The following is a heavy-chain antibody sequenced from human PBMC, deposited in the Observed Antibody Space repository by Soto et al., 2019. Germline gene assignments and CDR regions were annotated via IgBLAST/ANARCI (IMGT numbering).Heavy chain of an antibody. D-gene: IGHD3-9*01. CDR2: ISSSGYST. Sequence: EVQLLESGGGLVQPGGSLRLSCAASGFTFSNYAMRWVRKAPGKGLEWVSTISSSGYSTYYADSVQGRFTISRDNSKTTLYLQMNSLRAEDTAVYYCAKGGAHFDWRDNGFDPWGQGTLVTVSS. CDR1: GFTFSNYA. J-gene: IGHJ5*02. V-gene: IGHV3-23*01. CDR3: AKGGAHFDWRDNGFDP.